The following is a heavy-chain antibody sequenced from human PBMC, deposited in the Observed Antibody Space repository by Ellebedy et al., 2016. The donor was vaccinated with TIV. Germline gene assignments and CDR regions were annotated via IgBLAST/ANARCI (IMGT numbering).Heavy chain of an antibody. CDR2: IYYSGTT. Sequence: MPSETLSLTCTVSGGSLTNHFWSWIRQPPGKGLEWIASIYYSGTTNYSPSPKSRVTISVDTSKNQISLTLLTSVSAADTAVYYCASEVGGGPFDYWGQGTLVTVSS. CDR1: GGSLTNHF. CDR3: ASEVGGGPFDY. J-gene: IGHJ4*02. V-gene: IGHV4-59*11. D-gene: IGHD1-26*01.